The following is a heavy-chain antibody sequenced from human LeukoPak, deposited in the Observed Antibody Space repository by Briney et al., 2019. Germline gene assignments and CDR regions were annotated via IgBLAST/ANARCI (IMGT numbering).Heavy chain of an antibody. CDR1: GGSISSSSYY. CDR3: ARAQGRDGYNGILEY. V-gene: IGHV4-39*07. J-gene: IGHJ4*02. CDR2: IYYSGST. D-gene: IGHD5-24*01. Sequence: SETLSLTCTVSGGSISSSSYYWGWIRQPPGKGLEWIGSIYYSGSTYYNPSLKSRVTISVDTSKNQFSLKLSSVTAADTAVFYCARAQGRDGYNGILEYWGQGALVTVSS.